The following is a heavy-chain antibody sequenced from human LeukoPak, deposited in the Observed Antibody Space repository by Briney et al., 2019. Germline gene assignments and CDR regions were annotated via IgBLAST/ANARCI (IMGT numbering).Heavy chain of an antibody. CDR1: GYSISSGYY. V-gene: IGHV4-38-2*02. CDR2: IYHSGST. J-gene: IGHJ4*02. CDR3: ARDSGRQFGELKLYYFDY. Sequence: SETRSLTCTVSGYSISSGYYWGWIRQPPGKGLEWIGSIYHSGSTYYNPSLKSRVTISVDTSKNQFSLKLSSVTAADTAVYYCARDSGRQFGELKLYYFDYWGQGTLVTVSS. D-gene: IGHD3-10*01.